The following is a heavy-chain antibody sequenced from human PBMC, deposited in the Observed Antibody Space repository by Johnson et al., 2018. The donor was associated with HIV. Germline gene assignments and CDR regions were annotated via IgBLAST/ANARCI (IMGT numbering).Heavy chain of an antibody. CDR3: ARGPILEWLSGDGFDM. CDR2: IWYDGSNK. CDR1: GFTFSSYG. Sequence: QVQLVESGGGVVQPGRSLRLSCAASGFTFSSYGMHWVRQAPGKGLEWVAVIWYDGSNKYYAESVKGRFSISRDNSKNTLYLQMGSLRVEDTARYYCARGPILEWLSGDGFDMWGQGTMVTV. D-gene: IGHD3-3*01. V-gene: IGHV3-33*01. J-gene: IGHJ3*02.